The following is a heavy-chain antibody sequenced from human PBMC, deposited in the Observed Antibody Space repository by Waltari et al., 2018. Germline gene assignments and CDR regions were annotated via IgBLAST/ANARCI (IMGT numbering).Heavy chain of an antibody. CDR2: ISPSTTYI. D-gene: IGHD2-2*01. Sequence: EVQPVESGGGLVKPGGSLRLSCAASGFTFSSYSMNWIRQAPGKGLEWVSSISPSTTYIYYADSVKGRFTISRDDAKNSLYLQMNSLRAEDTAVYYCATDCSSTSCYAVISDMDVWGQGTTVTVSS. CDR3: ATDCSSTSCYAVISDMDV. CDR1: GFTFSSYS. V-gene: IGHV3-21*01. J-gene: IGHJ6*02.